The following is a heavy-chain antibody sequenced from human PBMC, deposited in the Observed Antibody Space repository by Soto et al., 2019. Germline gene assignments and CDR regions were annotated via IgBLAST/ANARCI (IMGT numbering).Heavy chain of an antibody. J-gene: IGHJ4*02. CDR2: ISAYNANT. CDR1: GYTFTSYG. Sequence: QVQLVQSGAEVKKPGASVKVSCKASGYTFTSYGISWVRQAPGQGLEWMGWISAYNANTNYAQKLQGRVTLTTDTSTSTSYMELRSIRSDATAGYFGARDRLGATGAYGGKGTLVTVSS. V-gene: IGHV1-18*01. CDR3: ARDRLGATGAY. D-gene: IGHD1-26*01.